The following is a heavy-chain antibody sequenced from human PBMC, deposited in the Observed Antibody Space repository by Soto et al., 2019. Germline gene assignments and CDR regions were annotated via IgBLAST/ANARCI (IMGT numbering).Heavy chain of an antibody. Sequence: QERLVQSGAEVRKPGSSVKVSCKVTGGTSTRYAINWVRQAPGQGLEWMGGIVPMFGTSKYAQKFQGRVTITAETSTNIAYMELRSLRSEDTAVYYCNRGSEYDFWSGYLWGQVTLVSVAS. V-gene: IGHV1-69*06. D-gene: IGHD3-3*01. CDR2: IVPMFGTS. CDR1: GGTSTRYA. J-gene: IGHJ4*02. CDR3: NRGSEYDFWSGYL.